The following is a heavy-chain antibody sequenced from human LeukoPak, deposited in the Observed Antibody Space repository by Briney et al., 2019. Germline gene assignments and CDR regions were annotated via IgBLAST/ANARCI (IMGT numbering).Heavy chain of an antibody. CDR1: GGSISSGGYY. Sequence: PSQTLSLTCTVSGGSISSGGYYWTWIRQPPGKGLEWIGYIYYSGNTNQNPSLKSRVTISVDTSKNQFSLKLSSVTAADTAVYYCAREAYYYDSSGYYYGGSFDYWGQGTLVTVSS. CDR2: IYYSGNT. CDR3: AREAYYYDSSGYYYGGSFDY. D-gene: IGHD3-22*01. V-gene: IGHV4-61*08. J-gene: IGHJ4*02.